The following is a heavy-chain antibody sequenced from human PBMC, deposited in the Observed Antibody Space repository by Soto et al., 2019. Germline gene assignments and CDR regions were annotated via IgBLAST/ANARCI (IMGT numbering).Heavy chain of an antibody. J-gene: IGHJ4*02. D-gene: IGHD2-21*02. Sequence: QVQLQESGPGLVKPSGILSLTCDVSGGSINTNWWSWVRQPPGKGLEWIGESYHSGATNYNPSRKNRVNIFINNLNNQFSLQLNSVSASESAVYCCAGYLGLTATRGFDSWGRGLLVTVSS. CDR2: SYHSGAT. CDR1: GGSINTNW. V-gene: IGHV4-4*01. CDR3: AGYLGLTATRGFDS.